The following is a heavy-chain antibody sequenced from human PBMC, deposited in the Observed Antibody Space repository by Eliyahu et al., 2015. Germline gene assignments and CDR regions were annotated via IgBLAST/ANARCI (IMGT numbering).Heavy chain of an antibody. D-gene: IGHD6-19*01. Sequence: QVQLVQSGAEVKKPGASVKVSCXASGYTFXGYYMXWGXPAPGEGLEWMGWINPNSGGTNYAQKFQGRVTMTRDTSISTAYMELSRLRSDDTAVYYCARDLGSSGWYRWFDPWGQGTLVTVSS. J-gene: IGHJ5*02. CDR3: ARDLGSSGWYRWFDP. V-gene: IGHV1-2*02. CDR1: GYTFXGYY. CDR2: INPNSGGT.